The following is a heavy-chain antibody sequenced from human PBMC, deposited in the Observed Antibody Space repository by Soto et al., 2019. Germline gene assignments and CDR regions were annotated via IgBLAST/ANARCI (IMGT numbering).Heavy chain of an antibody. V-gene: IGHV1-8*02. CDR1: GYTFTSYD. Sequence: GASVKVSCKASGYTFTSYDINWVRQATGQGLEWMGWMNPNSGNTGYAQKFQGRVTMTRNTSISTAYMELSSLSSEDTAVYYCARASTIFGVVIIYYMDVWGKGTTVTVSS. CDR3: ARASTIFGVVIIYYMDV. CDR2: MNPNSGNT. D-gene: IGHD3-3*01. J-gene: IGHJ6*03.